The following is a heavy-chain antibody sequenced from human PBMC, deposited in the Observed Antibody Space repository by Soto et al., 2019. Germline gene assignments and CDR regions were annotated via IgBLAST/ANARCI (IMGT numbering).Heavy chain of an antibody. Sequence: EVQLVESGGGLVQPGGSLKLSCAASGFTFSGSAMHWVRQASGKGLEWVGRIRSKTNSYATAYAASVKGRFNISRDDSKKTAYLQMNSLKTEETAVHYGGSDTDMAYYDIDVWGQGTTVTVSS. CDR1: GFTFSGSA. CDR3: GSDTDMAYYDIDV. J-gene: IGHJ6*02. D-gene: IGHD5-18*01. CDR2: IRSKTNSYAT. V-gene: IGHV3-73*01.